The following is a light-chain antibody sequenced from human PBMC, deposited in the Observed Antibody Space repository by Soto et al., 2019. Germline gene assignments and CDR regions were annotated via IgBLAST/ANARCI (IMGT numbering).Light chain of an antibody. J-gene: IGKJ1*01. V-gene: IGKV1-8*01. CDR2: AAS. Sequence: IQMTQSPSSLSASTGDRVTITCRASQGISSYLAWYQQKPGKAPKLLIYAASTLQSGVPSRFSGSGSGTDFTLTISCLQSEDFATYYCQQYYSYPLTFGQGTKVDIK. CDR3: QQYYSYPLT. CDR1: QGISSY.